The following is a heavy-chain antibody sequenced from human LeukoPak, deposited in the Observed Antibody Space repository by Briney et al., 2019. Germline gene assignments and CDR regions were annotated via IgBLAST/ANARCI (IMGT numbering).Heavy chain of an antibody. Sequence: PSETLSLTCTVSGGSISSYYWSWIRQPPGKGLEWIGYIYYSGSTNYNPSLKSRVTISVDTSKNQCSLKLSSVNAADTAVYYCARRLRFLEWLDAFDIWGQGTMVTVSS. CDR1: GGSISSYY. V-gene: IGHV4-59*01. J-gene: IGHJ3*02. CDR2: IYYSGST. D-gene: IGHD3-3*01. CDR3: ARRLRFLEWLDAFDI.